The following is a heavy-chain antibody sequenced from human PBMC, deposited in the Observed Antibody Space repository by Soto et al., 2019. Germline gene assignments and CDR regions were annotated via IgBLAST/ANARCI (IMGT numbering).Heavy chain of an antibody. J-gene: IGHJ4*02. CDR1: GYTFTSYA. CDR3: ARGPGGPDGPGDY. CDR2: INAGNGNT. V-gene: IGHV1-3*01. D-gene: IGHD2-15*01. Sequence: QVQLVQSGAEVKKPGASVKVSCKASGYTFTSYAMQWVRQAPGQRPEWMGWINAGNGNTKYSQKFQGRVTITRDTSATTAYMELRSLRSEDTAVYYCARGPGGPDGPGDYWGQGTLVTVSS.